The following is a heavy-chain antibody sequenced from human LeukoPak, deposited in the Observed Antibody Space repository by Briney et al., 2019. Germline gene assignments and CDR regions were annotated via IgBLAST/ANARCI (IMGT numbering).Heavy chain of an antibody. CDR1: GFSVSTNY. J-gene: IGHJ4*02. V-gene: IGHV3-23*01. CDR3: AKGSSSWYDYFDY. CDR2: ISGSGGST. D-gene: IGHD6-13*01. Sequence: GGSLRLSCAASGFSVSTNYMSWVRQAPGKGLEWVSAISGSGGSTYYADSVKGRFTISRDNSKNTLYLQMNSLRAEDTAVYYCAKGSSSWYDYFDYWGQGTLVTVSS.